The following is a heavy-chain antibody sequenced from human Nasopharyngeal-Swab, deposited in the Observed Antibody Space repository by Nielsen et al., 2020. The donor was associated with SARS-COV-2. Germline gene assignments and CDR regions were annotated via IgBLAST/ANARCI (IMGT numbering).Heavy chain of an antibody. V-gene: IGHV3-15*01. D-gene: IGHD2-2*01. Sequence: WIRQPPGKGLEWVGRIKSKTDGGTTDYAAPVKGRFTISRDDSKNTLYLQMNSLKTEDTAVYYCTTDWPSSTSRHAWRWMDVWGQGTTVTVSS. CDR2: IKSKTDGGTT. CDR3: TTDWPSSTSRHAWRWMDV. J-gene: IGHJ6*02.